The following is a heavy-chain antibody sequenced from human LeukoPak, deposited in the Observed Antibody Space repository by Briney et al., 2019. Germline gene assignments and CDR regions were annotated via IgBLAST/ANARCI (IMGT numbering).Heavy chain of an antibody. Sequence: GGSLRLSCAASGFTLSNYGMHWVRQAPGKGLEWVAVIWYDGSNKYYADSVKGRFTISRDTSKNTLYLQMNSLRAEDTAVYYCAKRGGTYYFDDWGQGTLVTVSS. CDR1: GFTLSNYG. CDR2: IWYDGSNK. D-gene: IGHD1-7*01. CDR3: AKRGGTYYFDD. J-gene: IGHJ4*02. V-gene: IGHV3-33*06.